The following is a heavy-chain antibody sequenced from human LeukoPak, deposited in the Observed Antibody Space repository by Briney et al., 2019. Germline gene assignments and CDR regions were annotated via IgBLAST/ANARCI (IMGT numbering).Heavy chain of an antibody. CDR1: GFTVSSNY. J-gene: IGHJ4*02. CDR2: IYSGGST. D-gene: IGHD3-10*01. CDR3: ARNPTYYYGSGSYYPSPPDY. Sequence: GSLRLSCAASGFTVSSNYMSWVRQAPGKGLEWVSVIYSGGSTYYADSVKGRFTISRDNSKNTLYLQMNSLRAEDTAVYYCARNPTYYYGSGSYYPSPPDYWGQGTLVTVSS. V-gene: IGHV3-66*01.